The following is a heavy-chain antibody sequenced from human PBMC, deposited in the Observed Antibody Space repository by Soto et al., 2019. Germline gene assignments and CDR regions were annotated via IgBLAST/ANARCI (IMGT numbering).Heavy chain of an antibody. Sequence: EVQLVESGGGLVQPGGSLRLSCAASGFTVSSNYMSWVRQAPGKGLEWVSLIYSGGGTYDADSVKGRFTISRDNSKNTLYLQMNSLRADDTAVYYCATGGVIAIAQHWGQGTLVTVSS. D-gene: IGHD3-16*02. CDR3: ATGGVIAIAQH. V-gene: IGHV3-66*01. J-gene: IGHJ1*01. CDR2: IYSGGGT. CDR1: GFTVSSNY.